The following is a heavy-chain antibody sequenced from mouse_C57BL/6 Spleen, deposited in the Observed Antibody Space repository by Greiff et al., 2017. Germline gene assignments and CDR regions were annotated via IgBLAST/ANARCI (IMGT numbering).Heavy chain of an antibody. CDR1: GYTFTSYW. CDR2: IYPGSGST. V-gene: IGHV1-55*01. J-gene: IGHJ4*01. Sequence: QVQLQQPGAELVKPGASVKMSCKASGYTFTSYWITWVKQRPGQGLEWIGDIYPGSGSTNYNEKFKSKATLTVDTSSSTAYMQLSSLTSEDSTVYYCARGVYYYGSSYVYYAMDYWGQGTSDTVSS. CDR3: ARGVYYYGSSYVYYAMDY. D-gene: IGHD1-1*01.